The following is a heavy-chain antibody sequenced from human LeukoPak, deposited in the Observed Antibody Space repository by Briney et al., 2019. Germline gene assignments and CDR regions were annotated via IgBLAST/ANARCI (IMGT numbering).Heavy chain of an antibody. CDR1: GFTFSIYS. V-gene: IGHV3-48*04. CDR3: ARDYSSSWSSYYFDY. CDR2: ISRSSSTI. J-gene: IGHJ4*02. Sequence: GGSLRLSCAASGFTFSIYSMNWVRQAPGKGLEWVSYISRSSSTIFYADSVKGRFTIARDNAKNSLYLQMNRLRAEDTAVYYCARDYSSSWSSYYFDYWGQGTLVTVSS. D-gene: IGHD6-13*01.